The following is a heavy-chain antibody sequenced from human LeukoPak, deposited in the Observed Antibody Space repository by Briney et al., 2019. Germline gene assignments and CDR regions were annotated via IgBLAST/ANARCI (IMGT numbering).Heavy chain of an antibody. D-gene: IGHD6-19*01. V-gene: IGHV3-7*01. J-gene: IGHJ5*02. CDR2: IKKDGSEK. CDR1: GFTFSSYW. CDR3: AREGGSGWYSGWFDP. Sequence: GGSLRLSCAASGFTFSSYWMSWVRQAPGKGLEWVANIKKDGSEKKYVDSVKGRFTISRDNAKNSLYLQMNSLRAEDTAVYYCAREGGSGWYSGWFDPWGQGTLVTVSS.